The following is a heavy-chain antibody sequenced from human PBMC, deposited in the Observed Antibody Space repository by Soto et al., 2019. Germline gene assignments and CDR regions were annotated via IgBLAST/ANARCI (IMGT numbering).Heavy chain of an antibody. J-gene: IGHJ4*02. CDR2: IDPSGGST. Sequence: ASVNVSCKASGYTFTRYYAHWVRQAPGQGLEWLGIIDPSGGSTSYPQKFQGRVTMTRDTSTSTVYMELSSLRSEDTAVYYCATGSNWYHDYWGPGTLVTVSS. CDR1: GYTFTRYY. CDR3: ATGSNWYHDY. D-gene: IGHD6-13*01. V-gene: IGHV1-46*03.